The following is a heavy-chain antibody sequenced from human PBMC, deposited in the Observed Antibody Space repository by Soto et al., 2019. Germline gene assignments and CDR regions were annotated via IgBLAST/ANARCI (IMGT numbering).Heavy chain of an antibody. J-gene: IGHJ4*02. CDR2: INPNSGGT. V-gene: IGHV1-2*04. CDR3: AGVLGGYDYGSDY. D-gene: IGHD5-12*01. Sequence: QVQLVQSGAEVKKPGASEKVSCKASGYTFTGYYMHWVRQAPGQGLEWMGWINPNSGGTNYAQKFQGWVTMTRDTSISTAYMELSRQRSDDTAVYYCAGVLGGYDYGSDYWGQATLVTVSS. CDR1: GYTFTGYY.